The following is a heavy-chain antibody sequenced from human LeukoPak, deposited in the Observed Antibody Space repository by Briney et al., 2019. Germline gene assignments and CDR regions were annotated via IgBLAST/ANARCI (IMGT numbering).Heavy chain of an antibody. J-gene: IGHJ5*02. CDR3: ARVDFWSGYYL. D-gene: IGHD3-3*01. CDR1: GGSFSSYY. CDR2: IYTSGST. Sequence: SETLSLTCAVYGGSFSSYYWSWIRQPAGKGLEWIGRIYTSGSTNYNPSLKSRVTMSVDTSKNQFSLKLSSVTAADTAVYYCARVDFWSGYYLWGQGTLVTVSS. V-gene: IGHV4-59*10.